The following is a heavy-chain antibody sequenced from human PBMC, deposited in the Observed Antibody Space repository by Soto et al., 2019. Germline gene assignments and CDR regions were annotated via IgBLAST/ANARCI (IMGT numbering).Heavy chain of an antibody. V-gene: IGHV1-3*01. Sequence: ASVKVSCKASGYTFTSYAMHWVRQAPGQRLEWMGWINAGNGNTKYSQKFQGRVTITRDTSASTAYMELSSLRSEDTAVYYCARSFPTVTSKGYYYYYMDVWGKGTTVTVS. CDR1: GYTFTSYA. D-gene: IGHD4-17*01. J-gene: IGHJ6*03. CDR3: ARSFPTVTSKGYYYYYMDV. CDR2: INAGNGNT.